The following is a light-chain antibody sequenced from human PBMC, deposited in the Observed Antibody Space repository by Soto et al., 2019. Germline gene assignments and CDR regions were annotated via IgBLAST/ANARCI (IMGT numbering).Light chain of an antibody. J-gene: IGLJ2*01. CDR2: EVS. V-gene: IGLV2-8*01. Sequence: QSVLTQPPSASGSPGQSVTISCTGTSGDIGDYNFVSWYQQHPGRAPKHMIYEVSKRPSGVPDRFSGSKSVNTASLTVSGLQAEDEADYFCSSYAGNYNVVFGGGTKLTVL. CDR1: SGDIGDYNF. CDR3: SSYAGNYNVV.